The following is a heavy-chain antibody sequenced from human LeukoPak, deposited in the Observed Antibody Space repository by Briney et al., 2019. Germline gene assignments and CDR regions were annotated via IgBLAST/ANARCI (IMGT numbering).Heavy chain of an antibody. D-gene: IGHD2-21*01. V-gene: IGHV4-59*01. J-gene: IGHJ4*02. CDR2: IYYSGST. CDR3: ARGVVIAPQTFDY. Sequence: SETLSLTCTVSGESISGFYWTWIRQPPGKGLEWIGYIYYSGSTNYNPSLKSRVTISVDTSKNQFSLKLSSVTAADTAVYYCARGVVIAPQTFDYWGQGTLVTVSS. CDR1: GESISGFY.